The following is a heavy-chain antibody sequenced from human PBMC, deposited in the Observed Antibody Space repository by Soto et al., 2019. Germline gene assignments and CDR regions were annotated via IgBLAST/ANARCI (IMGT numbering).Heavy chain of an antibody. Sequence: TLSLTCTVSGGSISSGGYYWSWIRQHPGKGLEWIGYIYYSGSTYYNSSLKSRVTISVDTSKNQFSLKLSSVTAADTAVYYCARSSSGWDYYYYYYMDVWGKGTTVTVSS. CDR2: IYYSGST. V-gene: IGHV4-31*03. D-gene: IGHD6-19*01. CDR1: GGSISSGGYY. J-gene: IGHJ6*03. CDR3: ARSSSGWDYYYYYYMDV.